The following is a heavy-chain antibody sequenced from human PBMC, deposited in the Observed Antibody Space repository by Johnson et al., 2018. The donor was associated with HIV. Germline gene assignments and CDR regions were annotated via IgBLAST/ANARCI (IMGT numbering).Heavy chain of an antibody. V-gene: IGHV3-33*06. CDR2: IWYDGSTE. Sequence: HVQLVESGGGAVQPGTSLRLSCAASGFTFNRYAMHWVRQAPGKGLEWVSVIWYDGSTEYYADSVKGRFTISIDNSKNTLYLHMNSLRVEDTAVYYCAKGQVARGAFDIWGQGTMVTVSS. CDR1: GFTFNRYA. J-gene: IGHJ3*02. CDR3: AKGQVARGAFDI.